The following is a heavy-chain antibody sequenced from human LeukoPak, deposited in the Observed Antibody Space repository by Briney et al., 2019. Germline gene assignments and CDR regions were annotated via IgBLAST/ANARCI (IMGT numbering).Heavy chain of an antibody. Sequence: TGGSLRLSCAASGFTFSSHWMSWVRQAPGKGLEWVANIKKDGSEKYYVDAVKGRFTISRDNAKTSLYLQMNSLRAEDTAVYYCARDLSGIAGYTYSRGIDYWGQGTLVTVSS. CDR2: IKKDGSEK. V-gene: IGHV3-7*01. CDR1: GFTFSSHW. CDR3: ARDLSGIAGYTYSRGIDY. J-gene: IGHJ4*02. D-gene: IGHD6-19*01.